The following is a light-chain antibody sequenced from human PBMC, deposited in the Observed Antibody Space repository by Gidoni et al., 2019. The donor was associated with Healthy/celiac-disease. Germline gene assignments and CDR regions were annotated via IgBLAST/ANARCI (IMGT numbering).Light chain of an antibody. J-gene: IGKJ3*01. V-gene: IGKV1-39*01. Sequence: DIQMTQSPSSLSAAVGDRVTITCRASQSISSYLHWYQQKPGKAPKLLIYAASSLQSGVPSRFSGSGSGTDFTLTISSLQPEDFATYSCQQSYSTPLFTFGPGTKVDIK. CDR3: QQSYSTPLFT. CDR2: AAS. CDR1: QSISSY.